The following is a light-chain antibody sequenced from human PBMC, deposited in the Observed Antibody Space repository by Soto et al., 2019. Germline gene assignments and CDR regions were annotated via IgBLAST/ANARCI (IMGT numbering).Light chain of an antibody. Sequence: DIQMTHSPSTLSASVGDRVTITCRASQSISSWLAWYQQKPGKAPKLLIYKASSLESGVPSRFSGSGSGAAFTLTISSLQPDDFATYYCQQYNSYPRTFGGGTKVDIK. J-gene: IGKJ4*01. CDR3: QQYNSYPRT. CDR2: KAS. V-gene: IGKV1-5*03. CDR1: QSISSW.